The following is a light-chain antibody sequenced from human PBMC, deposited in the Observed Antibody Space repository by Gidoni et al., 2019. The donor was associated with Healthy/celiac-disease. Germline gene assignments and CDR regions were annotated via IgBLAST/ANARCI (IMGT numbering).Light chain of an antibody. CDR2: AAS. V-gene: IGKV1-27*01. Sequence: DIQMTQSPSSLSASVGDRVTITCRASQGISNYLAWYQQKPGKVPKLLIYAASTLQSGFPSRFSGSGSGTDFTLTISSLQPEDVATYYCQKYNSALPFTFGPGTKVDIK. CDR1: QGISNY. CDR3: QKYNSALPFT. J-gene: IGKJ3*01.